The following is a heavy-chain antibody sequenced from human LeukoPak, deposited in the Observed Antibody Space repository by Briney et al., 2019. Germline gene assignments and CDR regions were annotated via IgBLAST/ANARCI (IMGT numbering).Heavy chain of an antibody. CDR3: ARVGPLTRMFDP. CDR1: GGSISSSSYY. V-gene: IGHV4-39*07. J-gene: IGHJ5*02. CDR2: IYYSGST. D-gene: IGHD3-22*01. Sequence: SETLSLTCTVSGGSISSSSYYWGWIRQPPGKGLEWIGSIYYSGSTCYNPSLKSRVSISVDTSNNQSSLKLISVTAADTAVYYCARVGPLTRMFDPWGQGTLVTVSS.